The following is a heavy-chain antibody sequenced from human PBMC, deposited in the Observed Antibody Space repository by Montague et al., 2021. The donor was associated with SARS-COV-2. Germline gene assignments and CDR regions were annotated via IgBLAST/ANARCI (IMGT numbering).Heavy chain of an antibody. V-gene: IGHV4-59*01. J-gene: IGHJ3*02. CDR3: ARGAGYSSSWYLAFEI. CDR2: IYYSGST. CDR1: SGSISSYY. D-gene: IGHD6-13*01. Sequence: SATLSLTCTVSSGSISSYYWSWIRQPPGKGLEWIGYIYYSGSTNYNPSLKSRVTISVDTSKNQFSLKLSSVTAADTAVYYCARGAGYSSSWYLAFEIWGQGTMVTVSS.